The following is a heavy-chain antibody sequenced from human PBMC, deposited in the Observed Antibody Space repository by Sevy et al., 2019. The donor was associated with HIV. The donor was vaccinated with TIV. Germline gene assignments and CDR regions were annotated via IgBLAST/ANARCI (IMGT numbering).Heavy chain of an antibody. J-gene: IGHJ3*02. V-gene: IGHV1-69*13. D-gene: IGHD3-22*01. CDR2: IIPISATA. Sequence: ASVKVSCKAFGGTFSSYAISWVRQAPGQGLEWMGGIIPISATANYAQKFQGRVALTGDESTSTAYMEMSGLSSEDTAVDYCACTDNYDSDGYYLYAFDIWGQGTVVTVSS. CDR3: ACTDNYDSDGYYLYAFDI. CDR1: GGTFSSYA.